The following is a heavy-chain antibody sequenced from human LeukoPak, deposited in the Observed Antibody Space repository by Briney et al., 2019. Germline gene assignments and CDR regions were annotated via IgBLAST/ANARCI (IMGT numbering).Heavy chain of an antibody. V-gene: IGHV3-23*01. J-gene: IGHJ3*02. Sequence: GGSLRLSCAASGFAFSTYSTYFMSWVRQAPGKGLEWVSTISRHGDITYYADSVKGRFIISRDSSKNALFLQMNSLTAEDTAVYFCAKADATIGGAFDIWGQGTMVSLSS. D-gene: IGHD3-3*01. CDR2: ISRHGDIT. CDR1: GFAFSTYSTYF. CDR3: AKADATIGGAFDI.